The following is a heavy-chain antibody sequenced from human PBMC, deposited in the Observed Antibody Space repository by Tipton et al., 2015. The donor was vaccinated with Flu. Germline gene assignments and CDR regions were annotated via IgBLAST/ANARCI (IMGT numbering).Heavy chain of an antibody. Sequence: LRLSCTVSGGSIGSFYWNWIRQPPGKGLEWIGYIYSSEYTKYNPSLKSRVTISVDTSKKQFSLQLRSVTAADTAVYYCARDPSLGMPDYFDYWGQGTLVTASS. V-gene: IGHV4-59*12. D-gene: IGHD2-2*01. CDR1: GGSIGSFY. CDR2: IYSSEYT. J-gene: IGHJ4*02. CDR3: ARDPSLGMPDYFDY.